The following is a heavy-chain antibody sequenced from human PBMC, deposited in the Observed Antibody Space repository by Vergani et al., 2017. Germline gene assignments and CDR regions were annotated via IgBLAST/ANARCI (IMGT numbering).Heavy chain of an antibody. J-gene: IGHJ4*02. Sequence: QVHLEQSGTEVKKPGSSVKVSCKVSGDIFNNYTVTWVRQAPGQGLEWMGRIIPIIRLATSAQKFQDRVKITGDTSTNTVYMEMNNLRSEDTAVYYCARVSPGDNSGWEPLDDWGQGTLVTVSS. CDR1: GDIFNNYT. CDR2: IIPIIRLA. D-gene: IGHD6-19*01. CDR3: ARVSPGDNSGWEPLDD. V-gene: IGHV1-69*02.